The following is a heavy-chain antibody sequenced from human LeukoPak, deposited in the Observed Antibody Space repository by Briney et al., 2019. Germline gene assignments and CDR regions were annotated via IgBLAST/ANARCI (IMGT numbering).Heavy chain of an antibody. CDR2: IYYGGST. J-gene: IGHJ6*02. Sequence: PSETLSLTCIVSGGSISSISSNSYHWGWVRQPPGKGLEWIGSIYYGGSTYYNPSLKSRVTISVDTSKNQFSLKLSSVTAADTALYYCAREMGVVTAHDIDVWGQVTTVTVAS. CDR3: AREMGVVTAHDIDV. V-gene: IGHV4-39*02. D-gene: IGHD4-23*01. CDR1: GGSISSISSNSYH.